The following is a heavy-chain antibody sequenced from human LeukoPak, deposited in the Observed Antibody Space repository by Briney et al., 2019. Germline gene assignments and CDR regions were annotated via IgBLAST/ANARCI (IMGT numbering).Heavy chain of an antibody. Sequence: SETLSLTCTVSGGSISSSSYYWGWIRQPPGKGLEWIGTIYYSGSTHYNPSLKSRVTISVDTSKNQFSLKLSSVTAADTAAYSCARNYYDSSGYYTRAEYFQHWGPGTLVTVSS. CDR1: GGSISSSSYY. V-gene: IGHV4-39*01. CDR2: IYYSGST. J-gene: IGHJ1*01. CDR3: ARNYYDSSGYYTRAEYFQH. D-gene: IGHD3-22*01.